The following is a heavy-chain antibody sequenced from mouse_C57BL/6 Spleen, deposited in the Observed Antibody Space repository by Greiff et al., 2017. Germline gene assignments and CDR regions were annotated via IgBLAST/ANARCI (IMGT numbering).Heavy chain of an antibody. J-gene: IGHJ3*01. CDR1: GYTFTSSW. CDR2: IHPNSGST. Sequence: QVQLQQPGAELVKPGASGKLSSKASGYTFTSSWRHWGKQRPGQGLEWIGMIHPNSGSTTYNEKFKSKATLTVDKSSSTAYMQLSSLTSEDSAVYYCAREGGTGAWFAYWGQGTLVTVSA. D-gene: IGHD4-1*01. V-gene: IGHV1-64*01. CDR3: AREGGTGAWFAY.